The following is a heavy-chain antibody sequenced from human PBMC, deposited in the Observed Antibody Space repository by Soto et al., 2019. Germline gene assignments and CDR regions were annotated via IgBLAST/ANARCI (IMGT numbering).Heavy chain of an antibody. J-gene: IGHJ6*03. V-gene: IGHV4-59*08. Sequence: QVQLQESGPGLVKPSETLSLTCTVSGGSISSYYWSWIRQPPGKGLEWIGYIYYSGSTNYNPSLKSRVTMSVDTSKNQFSLKLSSVTAVDTAVYYCATALGYCSSTSCQSGYYYYYMDVWGKGTTVTLSS. CDR3: ATALGYCSSTSCQSGYYYYYMDV. CDR1: GGSISSYY. CDR2: IYYSGST. D-gene: IGHD2-2*01.